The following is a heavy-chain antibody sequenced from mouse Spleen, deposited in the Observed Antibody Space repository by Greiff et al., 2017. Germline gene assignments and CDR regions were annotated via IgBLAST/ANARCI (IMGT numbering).Heavy chain of an antibody. Sequence: LKESGPELVKPGASVKISCKASGYTFTDYNMDWVKQSPGKGLEWIGDIYPNNGGTIYNQKFKGKATLTVDKSSSTAYMELRSLTSEDTAVYYCARLSWALYAMDYWGQGTSVTVSS. CDR1: GYTFTDYN. D-gene: IGHD1-1*01. V-gene: IGHV1-18*01. CDR3: ARLSWALYAMDY. CDR2: IYPNNGGT. J-gene: IGHJ4*01.